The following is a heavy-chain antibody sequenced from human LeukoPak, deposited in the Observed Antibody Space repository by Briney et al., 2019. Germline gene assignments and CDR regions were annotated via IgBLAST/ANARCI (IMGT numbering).Heavy chain of an antibody. CDR2: IRGDGVCT. J-gene: IGHJ4*02. CDR3: ARETGKFDY. CDR1: GLPIGDFA. V-gene: IGHV3-43*02. Sequence: HRGGSERLSCVASGLPIGDFAMHWVRQAPGQGLEWVSLIRGDGVCTFFTDSVKGRFSISRDNSKNSLFLEMSSLRTEDTAMYYCARETGKFDYWGQGTPVTVSS.